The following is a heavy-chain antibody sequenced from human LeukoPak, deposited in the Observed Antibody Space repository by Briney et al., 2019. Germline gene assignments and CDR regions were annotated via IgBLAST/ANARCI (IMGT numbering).Heavy chain of an antibody. Sequence: ASVKVSCKVSGYTLTELSMHWVRQAPGQGLEWLGIIDPSGGLTSYAQKFQDRVTMSRDVSTTTVDMELRSLTSEDTAVYYCAKDHMFRQRLSGSKGLDSWGQGTLVTVSS. V-gene: IGHV1-46*01. D-gene: IGHD1-26*01. CDR3: AKDHMFRQRLSGSKGLDS. CDR2: IDPSGGLT. J-gene: IGHJ4*02. CDR1: GYTLTELS.